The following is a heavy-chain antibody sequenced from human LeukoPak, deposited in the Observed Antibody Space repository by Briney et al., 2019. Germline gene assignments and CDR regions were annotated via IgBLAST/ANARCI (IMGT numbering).Heavy chain of an antibody. V-gene: IGHV3-7*01. CDR2: IKQDGSEK. D-gene: IGHD3-10*02. CDR1: GFTFSSYW. Sequence: GGSLRLSCAASGFTFSSYWMSWVRQAPGKGLEWVANIKQDGSEKYYVDSVKGRFTISRDNAKNSLYLQMNSLRAEDTAVYYCARDLGAYYVDPVGAFDIWGQGTMVTVSS. J-gene: IGHJ3*02. CDR3: ARDLGAYYVDPVGAFDI.